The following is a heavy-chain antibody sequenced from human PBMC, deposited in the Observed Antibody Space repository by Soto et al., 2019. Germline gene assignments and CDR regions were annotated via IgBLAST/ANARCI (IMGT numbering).Heavy chain of an antibody. CDR1: GGSISSYY. Sequence: SETLSLTCTVSGGSISSYYWNWIRQPPGKGLEWIGYIYYSGSTNYNPSLKSRVTISVDTSKNQFSLKLSSVTAADTAVYYCARDSSSSGLYFDYWGQGTLVTVSS. CDR3: ARDSSSSGLYFDY. V-gene: IGHV4-59*12. J-gene: IGHJ4*02. CDR2: IYYSGST. D-gene: IGHD6-6*01.